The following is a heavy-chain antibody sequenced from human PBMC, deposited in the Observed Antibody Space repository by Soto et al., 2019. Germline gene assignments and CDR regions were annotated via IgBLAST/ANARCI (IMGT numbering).Heavy chain of an antibody. CDR2: VYHTGDT. V-gene: IGHV4-4*02. CDR3: AREIVTAGGNNYFDP. J-gene: IGHJ5*02. Sequence: KPSETLSLTCGVSGGTVASSHWWSWVRQSPGGGLEWIGNVYHTGDTNLNPSLQSRVTISVDKSNNQFSLRLNSLTAADTAVYLCAREIVTAGGNNYFDPWGPGTLVTVSS. D-gene: IGHD2-21*02. CDR1: GGTVASSHW.